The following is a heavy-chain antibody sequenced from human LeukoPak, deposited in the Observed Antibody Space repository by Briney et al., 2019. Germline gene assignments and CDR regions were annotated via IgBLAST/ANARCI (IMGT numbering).Heavy chain of an antibody. D-gene: IGHD3-22*01. CDR1: GGSISSYY. V-gene: IGHV4-59*01. Sequence: PSETLSLTCTVSGGSISSYYWSWIRQPPGKGLEWIGYIYYSGSTNYNPSLKSRVTISVDTSKNQFSLKLSSVTAADTAVYYCARDSPDYYDSSGYYHFGYWGQGTLVTVSS. CDR2: IYYSGST. CDR3: ARDSPDYYDSSGYYHFGY. J-gene: IGHJ4*02.